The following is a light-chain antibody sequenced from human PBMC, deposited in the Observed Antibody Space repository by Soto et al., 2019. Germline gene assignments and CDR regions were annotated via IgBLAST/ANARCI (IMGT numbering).Light chain of an antibody. J-gene: IGLJ1*01. Sequence: QSVLTQPPSVSGSPGQSVTISCSGTSSDVGSYNRVSWYQQPPGTAPKLMIYEGSNRPSGVSNRFSGSKSGNTASLTISGLQAEDEADYYCCSYAGSSTSYVFGTGTKVTVL. CDR2: EGS. V-gene: IGLV2-18*02. CDR3: CSYAGSSTSYV. CDR1: SSDVGSYNR.